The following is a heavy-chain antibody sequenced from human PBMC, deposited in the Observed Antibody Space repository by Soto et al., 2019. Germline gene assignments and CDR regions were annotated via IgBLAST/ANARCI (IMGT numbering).Heavy chain of an antibody. V-gene: IGHV1-69*13. CDR2: IIPIFGTA. J-gene: IGHJ6*02. Sequence: SVKVSCKASGGTFSSYAISWVRQAPGQGLEWMGGIIPIFGTANYAQKFQGRVTITADESTSTAYMELSSLRSEDTAVYYCARTLLGVVAATRQCYYYYGMDVWGQGTTVTVS. CDR3: ARTLLGVVAATRQCYYYYGMDV. D-gene: IGHD2-15*01. CDR1: GGTFSSYA.